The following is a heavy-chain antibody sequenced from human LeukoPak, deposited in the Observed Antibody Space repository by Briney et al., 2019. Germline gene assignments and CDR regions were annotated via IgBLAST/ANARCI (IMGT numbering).Heavy chain of an antibody. CDR2: INPSGGGT. V-gene: IGHV1-2*02. CDR1: GYTFTHYY. Sequence: ASVKVSCKASGYTFTHYYMHWVRQAPGQGLEWMGLINPSGGGTNYTQKFQGRVTMTRDTSISTAYMELSRLRSDDTAVYYCARVPKYYYDSSGWGAFDIWGQGTMVTVSS. J-gene: IGHJ3*02. D-gene: IGHD3-22*01. CDR3: ARVPKYYYDSSGWGAFDI.